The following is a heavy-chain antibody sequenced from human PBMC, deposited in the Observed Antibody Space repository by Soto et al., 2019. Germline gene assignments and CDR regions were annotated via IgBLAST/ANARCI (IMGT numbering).Heavy chain of an antibody. D-gene: IGHD3-10*01. Sequence: EVQLLESGGGLVQPGGSLRLSFAASGFTFSSYAMSWVRQAPGKGLEWVSASTGSGGSTYYADSVKGRFTISRDNSKNALFLQMNSLRAEDTAVYYCAKEDDGSGSYFRNALDYWGQGTLVTVSS. CDR2: STGSGGST. CDR1: GFTFSSYA. V-gene: IGHV3-23*01. J-gene: IGHJ4*02. CDR3: AKEDDGSGSYFRNALDY.